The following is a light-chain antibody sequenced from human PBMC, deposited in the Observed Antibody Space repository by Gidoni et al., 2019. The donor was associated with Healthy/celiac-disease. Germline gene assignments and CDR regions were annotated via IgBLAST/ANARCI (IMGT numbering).Light chain of an antibody. J-gene: IGKJ1*01. CDR3: QQYYSTPLRT. CDR1: QSVLYSSNNKNY. CDR2: WAS. V-gene: IGKV4-1*01. Sequence: DIVMTQSPDSLAVPLGERATINCKSSQSVLYSSNNKNYLAWYQQKPGQPPKLLIYWASTRESGVPDRFSGSGSGTDFTLTISSLQADDVAVYYCQQYYSTPLRTFXXXTKVEIK.